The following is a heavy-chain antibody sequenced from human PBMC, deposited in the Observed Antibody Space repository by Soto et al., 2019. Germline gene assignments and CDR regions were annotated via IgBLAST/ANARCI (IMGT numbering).Heavy chain of an antibody. V-gene: IGHV3-30-3*01. D-gene: IGHD6-19*01. Sequence: QVQLVESGGSVVQPGRSLRLSCAASGFTFSSYAMHWVRQAPGKGLEWVAVISYDGSNKYYADSVKGRFTISRDNSKNTLYLQMNSLRAEDTAVYYCARVFKDSSGWYGFYYYYGMDVWGQGTTVTVSS. CDR3: ARVFKDSSGWYGFYYYYGMDV. J-gene: IGHJ6*02. CDR2: ISYDGSNK. CDR1: GFTFSSYA.